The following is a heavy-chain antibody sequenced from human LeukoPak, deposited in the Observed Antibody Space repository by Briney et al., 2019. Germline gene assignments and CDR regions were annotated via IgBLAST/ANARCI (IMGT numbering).Heavy chain of an antibody. CDR3: ARGISNVAGRENFDN. D-gene: IGHD6-19*01. J-gene: IGHJ4*02. Sequence: GGSLRLSYAASGFTFSRYNMNWVRQAPGKGLEWVSSISGSSSYIYYADSVKGRFTISRDNAKNSLYLQVNSLRAEDTAVYFCARGISNVAGRENFDNWGQGTLVTVSS. CDR1: GFTFSRYN. CDR2: ISGSSSYI. V-gene: IGHV3-21*01.